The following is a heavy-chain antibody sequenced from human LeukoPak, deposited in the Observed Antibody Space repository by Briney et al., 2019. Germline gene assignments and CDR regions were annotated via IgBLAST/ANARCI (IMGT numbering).Heavy chain of an antibody. V-gene: IGHV4-59*01. CDR2: IYYSGST. Sequence: SETLSLTCTVSGGSISSYYWSWIRQPPGKGLEWIGYIYYSGSTNYNPSLKSRVTISVDTSKNQFSLKLSSVTAADTAVYYCARVDPDSSSTLEVFDYWGQGTLVTVSP. J-gene: IGHJ4*02. CDR1: GGSISSYY. D-gene: IGHD6-6*01. CDR3: ARVDPDSSSTLEVFDY.